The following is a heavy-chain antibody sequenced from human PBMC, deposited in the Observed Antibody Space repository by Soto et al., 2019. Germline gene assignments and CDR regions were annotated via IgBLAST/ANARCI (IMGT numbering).Heavy chain of an antibody. CDR3: ATELSRYAGRDV. D-gene: IGHD1-1*01. CDR2: INPSGGST. CDR1: GYTFTNYY. J-gene: IGHJ6*02. Sequence: ASAMASCWASGYTFTNYYMHCVLRAPGPRLEWMGVINPSGGSTTYAQKFQGRVTMTRDTYPSTVYKELSSLISQDTPEYNCATELSRYAGRDVWGQGPRSPSP. V-gene: IGHV1-46*01.